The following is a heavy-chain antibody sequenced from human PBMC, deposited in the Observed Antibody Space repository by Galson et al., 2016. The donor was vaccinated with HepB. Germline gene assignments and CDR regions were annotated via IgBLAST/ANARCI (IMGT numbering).Heavy chain of an antibody. CDR2: IIPIFPTA. CDR1: GGTFSSYA. J-gene: IGHJ3*02. D-gene: IGHD3-22*01. CDR3: ARNLRDYYHSSGYFDAFDI. V-gene: IGHV1-69*06. Sequence: SVKVSCKASGGTFSSYAISWVRQAPGQGLEWMGGIIPIFPTANYAQKFRGRVTITADKSTSTAYLELSSLRSEDTAMYYCARNLRDYYHSSGYFDAFDIWSQGTMVTVSS.